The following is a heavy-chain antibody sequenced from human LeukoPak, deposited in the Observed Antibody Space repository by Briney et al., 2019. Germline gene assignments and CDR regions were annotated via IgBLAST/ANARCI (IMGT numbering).Heavy chain of an antibody. CDR3: ERQVEWYWYFDL. CDR2: INQDGSEK. Sequence: GGSLRLSCAVSGFTLDYFWMSWVRQAPGKGLEFVAKINQDGSEKYYVESVKGRFTISRNNAKNSLYLQMNSLRAEDTAVYYCERQVEWYWYFDLWGRGTLVTVSS. CDR1: GFTLDYFW. J-gene: IGHJ2*01. D-gene: IGHD3-3*01. V-gene: IGHV3-7*03.